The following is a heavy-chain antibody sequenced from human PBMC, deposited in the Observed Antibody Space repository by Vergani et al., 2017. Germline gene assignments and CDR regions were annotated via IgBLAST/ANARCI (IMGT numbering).Heavy chain of an antibody. CDR3: ARLTYYKDYFDY. Sequence: QVQLQQWGAGLLKPSETLSLTCAVYGGSFSGYYWSWIRQPPGKGLEWIGEINNSGSTNYNPSLKSRVTISVDTSKNQFSLKLSSVTAADTAVYYCARLTYYKDYFDYWGQGTLVTVSS. V-gene: IGHV4-34*01. J-gene: IGHJ4*02. CDR1: GGSFSGYY. CDR2: INNSGST. D-gene: IGHD3-10*01.